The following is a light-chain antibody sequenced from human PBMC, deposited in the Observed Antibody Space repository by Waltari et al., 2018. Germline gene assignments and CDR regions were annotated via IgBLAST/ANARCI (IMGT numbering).Light chain of an antibody. J-gene: IGKJ2*03. CDR3: QHYRGSPPIYS. CDR2: GAF. V-gene: IGKV3-20*01. Sequence: EIVLTQSPGTLSLSPGERATLSCRASQTVSEVSLAWYQQKPGLAPRLLIYGAFSRATGIPDRFSGSGSGTDCTLTISRLEPEDFAVYYCQHYRGSPPIYSFGPGTNLEIK. CDR1: QTVSEVS.